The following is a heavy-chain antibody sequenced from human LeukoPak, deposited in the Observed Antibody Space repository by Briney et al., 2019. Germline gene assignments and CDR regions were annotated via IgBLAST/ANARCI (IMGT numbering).Heavy chain of an antibody. Sequence: GGSLRLSCAASEFVFSDYYMSWVRQAPGKGLEWVSYISSGGGTIYYADSVKGRFTISRDNAKNSLYLQMNSPRAEETAVYYCAREMGGDYGSGTFFDLWGQGNMVTVSS. J-gene: IGHJ4*02. CDR3: AREMGGDYGSGTFFDL. D-gene: IGHD3-10*01. V-gene: IGHV3-11*01. CDR2: ISSGGGTI. CDR1: EFVFSDYY.